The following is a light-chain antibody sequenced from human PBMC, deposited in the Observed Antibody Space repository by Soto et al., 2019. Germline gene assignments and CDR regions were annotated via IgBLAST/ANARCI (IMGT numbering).Light chain of an antibody. CDR2: GAS. Sequence: EIVLTQSPGTLSLSPGERATLSCRASQSVSSSYLAWYQQKPGQAPRLLIYGASSRTTGIPDRFSGGGSGTEFTLPISRLEPEDFAVYYCQQYGSSLTWTFGQGTKVEIK. J-gene: IGKJ1*01. CDR3: QQYGSSLTWT. CDR1: QSVSSSY. V-gene: IGKV3-20*01.